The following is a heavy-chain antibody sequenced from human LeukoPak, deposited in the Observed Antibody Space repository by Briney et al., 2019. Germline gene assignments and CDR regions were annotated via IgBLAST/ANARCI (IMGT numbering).Heavy chain of an antibody. J-gene: IGHJ5*02. CDR3: ASLKGYYYDSSGPDHPWFDP. V-gene: IGHV1-18*01. D-gene: IGHD3-22*01. Sequence: ASVKVSCKASGYTFTSYGISWVRQAPGQGLEWMGWISAYNGNTNYAQKLQGRVTMTTDTCTSTAYMELRSLRSDDTAVYYCASLKGYYYDSSGPDHPWFDPWGQGTLVTVSS. CDR2: ISAYNGNT. CDR1: GYTFTSYG.